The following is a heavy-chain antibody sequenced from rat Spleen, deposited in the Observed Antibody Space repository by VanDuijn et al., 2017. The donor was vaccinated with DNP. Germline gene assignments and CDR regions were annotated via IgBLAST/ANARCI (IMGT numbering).Heavy chain of an antibody. J-gene: IGHJ4*01. CDR3: ARENYYAMDA. Sequence: EVQLVESGGGLVQPGRSLKLSCAASGFTFYVYWMGWVRQAPGRGLEWIGEINKDSRTIKYTPSLKDKFTISRDNAQNTLYLQMSKLGSEDTAIYYCARENYYAMDAWGQGTSVTVSS. V-gene: IGHV4-2*01. CDR1: GFTFYVYW. CDR2: INKDSRTI.